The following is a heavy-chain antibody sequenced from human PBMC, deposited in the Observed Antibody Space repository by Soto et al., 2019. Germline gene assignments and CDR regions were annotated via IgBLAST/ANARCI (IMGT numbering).Heavy chain of an antibody. J-gene: IGHJ6*02. CDR2: INPNSGGT. CDR3: ARGQHYYYDMDV. CDR1: GYTFTGYY. D-gene: IGHD6-13*01. Sequence: ASVKVSCKASGYTFTGYYLHWVRQAPGQGLEWMGWINPNSGGTNYAQKFQGWVTMTRDTSISTAYMELSRLRSDDTAVYYCARGQHYYYDMDVWGQGTTVTVSS. V-gene: IGHV1-2*04.